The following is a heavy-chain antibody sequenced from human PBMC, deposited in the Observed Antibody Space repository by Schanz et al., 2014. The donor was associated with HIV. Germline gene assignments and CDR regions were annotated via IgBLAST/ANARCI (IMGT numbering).Heavy chain of an antibody. V-gene: IGHV3-23*01. CDR2: ITGSGVST. D-gene: IGHD3-22*01. CDR1: GFTFRSYA. J-gene: IGHJ4*02. CDR3: AKPEYDSRGNSQSHFDY. Sequence: EVQLLESGGGLVQPGGSLRLTCAASGFTFRSYAMTWVRQAPGKGLDWVSGITGSGVSTYYADSVKGRFTISRDNSKNTLYLQMTTLRIDDTAVYYCAKPEYDSRGNSQSHFDYWGQGTLVTVSS.